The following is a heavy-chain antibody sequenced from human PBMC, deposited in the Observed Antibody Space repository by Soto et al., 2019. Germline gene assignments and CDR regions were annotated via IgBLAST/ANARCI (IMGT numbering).Heavy chain of an antibody. CDR3: ARDGLRRWPMGGYWFDP. D-gene: IGHD3-16*01. CDR2: TYYRSKWYN. CDR1: GDSVSSNSAA. Sequence: PSQTLSLTCAISGDSVSSNSAAWNWIRQSPSRGLEWLGRTYYRSKWYNDCAVSVKSRITINPDTSKNQFSLQLNSVTPEDTAVYYCARDGLRRWPMGGYWFDPWGQGTLVTVSS. J-gene: IGHJ5*02. V-gene: IGHV6-1*01.